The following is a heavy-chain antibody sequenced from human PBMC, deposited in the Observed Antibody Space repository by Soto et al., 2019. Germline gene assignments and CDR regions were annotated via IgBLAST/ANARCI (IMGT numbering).Heavy chain of an antibody. J-gene: IGHJ4*02. Sequence: QITLKESGPTLVKPTQTLTLTCTFSGFSLSTSGVGVGWIRQPPGKALEWLALIYWNDDKRYSPSLKSRLTITKDTSKNQVVLTMTNMDPVNTATYYCAHRRIAVAGKCVPSAPSSFDYWGQGTLVTVSS. CDR2: IYWNDDK. CDR1: GFSLSTSGVG. V-gene: IGHV2-5*01. CDR3: AHRRIAVAGKCVPSAPSSFDY. D-gene: IGHD6-19*01.